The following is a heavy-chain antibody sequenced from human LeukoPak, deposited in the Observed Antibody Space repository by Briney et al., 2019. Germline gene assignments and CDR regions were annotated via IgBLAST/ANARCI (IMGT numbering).Heavy chain of an antibody. Sequence: HSETLSLTCTVSGDSINIYYWSWIRQPAGKGLEWIGRIYISGSTNYNPSLKSRLTMSVDTSKNQFSPKLSSVTAADTAVYYCARGPLTVTRGFDPWGQGTLVTVSS. D-gene: IGHD4-17*01. CDR3: ARGPLTVTRGFDP. CDR1: GDSINIYY. J-gene: IGHJ5*02. V-gene: IGHV4-4*07. CDR2: IYISGST.